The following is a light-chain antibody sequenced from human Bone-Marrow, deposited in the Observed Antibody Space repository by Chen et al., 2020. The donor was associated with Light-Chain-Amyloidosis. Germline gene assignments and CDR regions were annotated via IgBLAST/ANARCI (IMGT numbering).Light chain of an antibody. V-gene: IGLV3-21*02. CDR2: DDS. CDR1: NIGSTS. J-gene: IGLJ3*02. CDR3: QVWDRSSDRPV. Sequence: SYVLTQPSSVSVAPGQTATIACGGNNIGSTSVHWYQQTPSQAPLLVVYDDSDRPSGIHERLSGSNSGNTATLTVSRVEAGDEADYYCQVWDRSSDRPVFGGGTKLTVL.